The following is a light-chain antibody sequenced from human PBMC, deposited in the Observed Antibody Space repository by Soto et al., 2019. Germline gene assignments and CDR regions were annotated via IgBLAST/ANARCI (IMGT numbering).Light chain of an antibody. Sequence: EIVLTQSPGTLSLSPGERATLSCRASQSVSSNYLVWYQQKPGQAPRLLIYDTSSRATGIPDRFGGSGSGTDFTLTISRLEPEDFAVYYCQQYDSSPRTFGQGTKVEIK. CDR3: QQYDSSPRT. CDR1: QSVSSNY. V-gene: IGKV3-20*01. J-gene: IGKJ1*01. CDR2: DTS.